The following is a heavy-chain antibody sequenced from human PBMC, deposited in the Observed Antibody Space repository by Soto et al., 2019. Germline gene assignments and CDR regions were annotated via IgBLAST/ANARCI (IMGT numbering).Heavy chain of an antibody. CDR2: INHSGST. CDR3: ARGWLPERLLVDY. CDR1: GGSFSGYY. Sequence: SETLSLTCAVYGGSFSGYYWSWIRQPPGKGLEWIGEINHSGSTNYNPSLKSRVTISVDTSKNQFSLKLSSVTAADTAVYYCARGWLPERLLVDYWGQGTLVTVSS. V-gene: IGHV4-34*01. D-gene: IGHD3-3*01. J-gene: IGHJ4*02.